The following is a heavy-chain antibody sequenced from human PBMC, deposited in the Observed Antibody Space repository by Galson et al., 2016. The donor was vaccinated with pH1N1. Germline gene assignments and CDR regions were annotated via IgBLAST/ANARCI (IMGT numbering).Heavy chain of an antibody. CDR1: GGSITSDGNY. D-gene: IGHD6-19*01. CDR2: IHYSGST. CDR3: ARGDLVVGEGWDYGLDG. Sequence: TLSLTCTVSGGSITSDGNYWSWIRQHPGKGLEWIGCIHYSGSTYYNPSLKSRVSMSVDTSKNQFSLTLTSVTAADTAVYHCARGDLVVGEGWDYGLDGWGQGPTVTVSS. V-gene: IGHV4-31*03. J-gene: IGHJ6*02.